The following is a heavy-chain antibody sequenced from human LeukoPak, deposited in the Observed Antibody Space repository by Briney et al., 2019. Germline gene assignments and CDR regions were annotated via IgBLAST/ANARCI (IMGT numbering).Heavy chain of an antibody. CDR2: ISGYNGNT. J-gene: IGHJ5*02. V-gene: IGHV1-18*01. Sequence: ASVKVSCKASGYTFTNYGIIWVRQAPGQGLEWMGWISGYNGNTNYAQKLQGRVTMTTDTSTSTAFMELRSLRSDDTAVYYCARDLEPVLLWFGEFDPWGQGTLVTVSS. CDR1: GYTFTNYG. D-gene: IGHD3-10*01. CDR3: ARDLEPVLLWFGEFDP.